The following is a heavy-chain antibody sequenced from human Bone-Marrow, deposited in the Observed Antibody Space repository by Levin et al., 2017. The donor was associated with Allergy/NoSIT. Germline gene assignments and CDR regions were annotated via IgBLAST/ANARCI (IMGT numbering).Heavy chain of an antibody. J-gene: IGHJ5*02. CDR3: ARGTALPLFEWS. CDR1: GDSISTNSYH. Sequence: SSETLSLTCTVFGDSISTNSYHWNWIRHQPGTALEWIGWIYYTGSAQYNPSLKHRATISVDTSQNRISLQLTSITAADTAVYYCARGTALPLFEWSWGQGTLVTVSA. V-gene: IGHV4-31*03. CDR2: IYYTGSA. D-gene: IGHD3-3*01.